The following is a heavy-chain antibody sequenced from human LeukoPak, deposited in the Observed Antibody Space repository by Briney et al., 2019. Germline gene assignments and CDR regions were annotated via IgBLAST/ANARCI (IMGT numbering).Heavy chain of an antibody. CDR3: ARDGSGGGGYFDY. J-gene: IGHJ4*02. CDR2: IGTHNGNT. Sequence: ASVKVSCKTSGYTFTSYGVSWVRQAPGQGLEWMGWIGTHNGNTNYAQKFQGRVIMTTDTSTSAAYMELMSLRSDDTAVFYCARDGSGGGGYFDYWGQGTLVIVSS. D-gene: IGHD6-19*01. CDR1: GYTFTSYG. V-gene: IGHV1-18*01.